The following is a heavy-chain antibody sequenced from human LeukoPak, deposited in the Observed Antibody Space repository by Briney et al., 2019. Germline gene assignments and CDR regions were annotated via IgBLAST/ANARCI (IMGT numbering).Heavy chain of an antibody. D-gene: IGHD2-2*01. CDR1: GGSISTYY. Sequence: SETLSLTCTVSGGSISTYYWTWIRQPPGKGLEWIGYIYYSGNTNYNPSLKGRVTISLDTSKNQFSLNLSSVTAADTAVYYCARRGGYCGSTSCHNYFDPWGQGTLVTVSS. CDR2: IYYSGNT. CDR3: ARRGGYCGSTSCHNYFDP. J-gene: IGHJ5*02. V-gene: IGHV4-59*08.